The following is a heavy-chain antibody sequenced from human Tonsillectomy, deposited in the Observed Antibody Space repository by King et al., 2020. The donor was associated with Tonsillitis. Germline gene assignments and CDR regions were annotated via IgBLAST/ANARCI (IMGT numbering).Heavy chain of an antibody. CDR1: GFTVSSNY. J-gene: IGHJ4*02. CDR2: IYSGGST. CDR3: ARFATSWYGGRYWDY. V-gene: IGHV3-66*01. D-gene: IGHD2-2*01. Sequence: VQLVESGGGLVQPGGSLRLSCAASGFTVSSNYMSWVRQAPGKGLEWVSVIYSGGSTYYADSVKGRFTISRDNSKNTLYLQMNSLRAEDTAVYYCARFATSWYGGRYWDYWGQGTLCTVSS.